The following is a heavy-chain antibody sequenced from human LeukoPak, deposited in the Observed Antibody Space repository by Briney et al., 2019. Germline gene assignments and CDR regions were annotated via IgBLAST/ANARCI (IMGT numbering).Heavy chain of an antibody. Sequence: SETLSLICTVSGGSISSYYWSWIRQPAGKGLEWIGRIYTSGSTNYNPSLKSRVTMSVDTSKNQFSLKLSSVTAADTAVYYCARDGTDTAMVRPFDYWGQGTLVTVSS. CDR2: IYTSGST. CDR3: ARDGTDTAMVRPFDY. D-gene: IGHD5-18*01. V-gene: IGHV4-4*07. CDR1: GGSISSYY. J-gene: IGHJ4*02.